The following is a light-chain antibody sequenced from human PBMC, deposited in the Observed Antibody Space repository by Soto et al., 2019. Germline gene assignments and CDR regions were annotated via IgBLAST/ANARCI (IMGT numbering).Light chain of an antibody. Sequence: DVGMTQSPLSLPVTLGQPASISCRSSQSLVYKDGNTYLNWFQQRPGQSPRRLIYQVSSRDSGVHDRCSGSGSGTDFTLKISRVEAEDFGGYYWMQGSRWPHALGQGNRLEIK. CDR2: QVS. J-gene: IGKJ2*01. CDR1: QSLVYKDGNTY. V-gene: IGKV2-30*01. CDR3: MQGSRWPHA.